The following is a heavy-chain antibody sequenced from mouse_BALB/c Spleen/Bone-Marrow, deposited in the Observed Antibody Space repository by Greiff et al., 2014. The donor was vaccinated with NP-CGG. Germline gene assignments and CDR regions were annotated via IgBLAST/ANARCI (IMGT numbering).Heavy chain of an antibody. CDR2: ISNGGGST. D-gene: IGHD2-3*01. Sequence: EVQLQQSGGNLVQPGGSLKLSCAASGFTFSSYTMSWVRQTPEKRLGWVAYISNGGGSTYYPDTVKGRFTISRDNATNTLYLQMSSLKSEDTAMYYCARQSYEGFAYWGQGTLVTVSA. CDR1: GFTFSSYT. CDR3: ARQSYEGFAY. V-gene: IGHV5-12-2*01. J-gene: IGHJ3*01.